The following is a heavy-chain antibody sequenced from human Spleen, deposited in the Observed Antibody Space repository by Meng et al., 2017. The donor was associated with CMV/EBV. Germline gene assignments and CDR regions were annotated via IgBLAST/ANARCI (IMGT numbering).Heavy chain of an antibody. Sequence: VCGASSSAGIFYWSWIRQPPGKGMGSIGYISTGGSTNYNPSLKGRVTISVDPSKNQFSLKLTSVTAADTAVYFCARASLAAYGWLAPWDREPWSPSPQ. V-gene: IGHV4-61*01. CDR3: ARASLAAYGWLAP. CDR2: ISTGGST. CDR1: GASSSAGIFY. J-gene: IGHJ5*02. D-gene: IGHD6-13*01.